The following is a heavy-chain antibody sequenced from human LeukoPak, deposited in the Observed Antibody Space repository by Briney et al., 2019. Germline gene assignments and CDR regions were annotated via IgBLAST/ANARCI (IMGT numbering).Heavy chain of an antibody. D-gene: IGHD7-27*01. CDR3: AREVRTGDYFDY. Sequence: ASVKVSCKASGGTFSSYTVSWVRQAPGQGLEWMGGIIPIFGTANYAQKFQGRVTITADESTSTAYMELSSLRSEDTAVYHCAREVRTGDYFDYWGQGTLVTVSS. J-gene: IGHJ4*02. CDR1: GGTFSSYT. V-gene: IGHV1-69*01. CDR2: IIPIFGTA.